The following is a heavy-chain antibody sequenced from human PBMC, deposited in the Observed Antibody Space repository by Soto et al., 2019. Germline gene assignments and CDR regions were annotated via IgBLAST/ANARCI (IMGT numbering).Heavy chain of an antibody. J-gene: IGHJ6*02. Sequence: QVQLVQSGAEVKKPGSSVTVSCRASGGTFSSYAVSWVRQAPGQGLEWMGVIIPLLNTPKYVQKFQGRVTITADASATTAYMELSSLRAEDTAVYYCARESSSPNYYSYGMDVWGQGTTVTVSS. CDR1: GGTFSSYA. V-gene: IGHV1-69*01. CDR3: ARESSSPNYYSYGMDV. D-gene: IGHD6-6*01. CDR2: IIPLLNTP.